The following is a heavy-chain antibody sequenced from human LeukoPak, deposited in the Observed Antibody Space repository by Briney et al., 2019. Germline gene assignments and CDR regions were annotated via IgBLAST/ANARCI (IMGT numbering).Heavy chain of an antibody. CDR2: ISWDSGSI. V-gene: IGHV3-9*01. CDR1: GFTFDDYA. D-gene: IGHD6-6*01. CDR3: ARAGERSSSPGNYYYYGMDV. Sequence: GRSLRLSCAASGFTFDDYAMHWVRHAPGKGLEWVSGISWDSGSIGYADSVKGRFTISRDNAKNSLYLQMNSLRAEDTALYYCARAGERSSSPGNYYYYGMDVWGQGTTVTVSS. J-gene: IGHJ6*02.